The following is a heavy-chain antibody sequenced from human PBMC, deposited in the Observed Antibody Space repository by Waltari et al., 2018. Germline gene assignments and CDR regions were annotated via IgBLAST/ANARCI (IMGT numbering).Heavy chain of an antibody. D-gene: IGHD3-22*01. CDR3: ARDRVTMVITPLDL. J-gene: IGHJ2*01. CDR1: GGTFSDNA. Sequence: VQLVQSGSEVKRPGSSVKVSCQTSGGTFSDNAISWVRQAPGHGLEWMGGIIPVVGTTNYAQKFQGRVTLTADESTATAYMELSNLRYEDTAIYYCARDRVTMVITPLDLWGRGTLVIVSS. V-gene: IGHV1-69*01. CDR2: IIPVVGTT.